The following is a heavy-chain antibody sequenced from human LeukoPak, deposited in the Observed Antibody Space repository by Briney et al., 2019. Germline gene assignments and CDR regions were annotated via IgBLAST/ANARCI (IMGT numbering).Heavy chain of an antibody. D-gene: IGHD3-10*01. CDR1: GGTFSSYA. J-gene: IGHJ2*01. CDR3: AREHYYGSGSYSVGYFDL. V-gene: IGHV1-69*13. CDR2: IIPIFGTA. Sequence: ASVKVSCKASGGTFSSYAISWVRQAPGQGLEWMGGIIPIFGTANYAQKFQGRVTITADESTSTAYMELSSLRSEDTAVYYCAREHYYGSGSYSVGYFDLWGRGTLVTVSS.